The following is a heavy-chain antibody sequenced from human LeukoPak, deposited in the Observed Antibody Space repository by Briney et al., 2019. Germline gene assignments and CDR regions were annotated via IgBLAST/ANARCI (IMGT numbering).Heavy chain of an antibody. CDR1: GGSISSSSYY. J-gene: IGHJ3*02. D-gene: IGHD3-22*01. V-gene: IGHV4-39*01. CDR2: IYYSGST. Sequence: PSETLSLTCTVSGGSISSSSYYWGWIRQPPGEGLEWIGSIYYSGSTYYNPSLKSRVTISVDTSKNQFSLKLSSVTAADTAVYYCASENYYDSSGYYSDAFDIWGQGTMVTVSS. CDR3: ASENYYDSSGYYSDAFDI.